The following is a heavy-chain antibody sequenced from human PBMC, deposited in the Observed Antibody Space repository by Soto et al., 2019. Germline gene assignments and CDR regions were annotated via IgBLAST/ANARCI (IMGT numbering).Heavy chain of an antibody. CDR2: IYPGDSDT. CDR3: ARLQGGVIWGSHRYPRWFDP. J-gene: IGHJ5*02. D-gene: IGHD3-16*02. CDR1: GYSFTSYW. Sequence: PGESLKISCKGSGYSFTSYWIGWVRQMPGKGLEWMGIIYPGDSDTRYSPSFQGQVTISADKSISTAYLQWSSLKASDTAMYYCARLQGGVIWGSHRYPRWFDPWGQGTLVTVSS. V-gene: IGHV5-51*01.